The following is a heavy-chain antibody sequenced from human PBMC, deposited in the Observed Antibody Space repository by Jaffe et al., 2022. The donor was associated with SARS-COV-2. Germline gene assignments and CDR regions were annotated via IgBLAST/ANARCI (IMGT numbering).Heavy chain of an antibody. CDR1: GFTFSSYS. V-gene: IGHV3-48*01. D-gene: IGHD5-18*01. CDR2: ISSSSSTI. J-gene: IGHJ4*02. CDR3: ARGFGYSYGKFDY. Sequence: EVQLVESGGGLVQPGGSLRLSCAASGFTFSSYSMNWVRQAPGKGLEWVSYISSSSSTIYYADSVKGRFTISRDNAKNSLYLQMNSLRAEDTAVYYCARGFGYSYGKFDYWGQGTLVTVSS.